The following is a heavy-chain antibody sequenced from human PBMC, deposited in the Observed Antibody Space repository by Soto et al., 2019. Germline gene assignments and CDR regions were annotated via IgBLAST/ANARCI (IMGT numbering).Heavy chain of an antibody. Sequence: GASVKVSCKASGYTFTNYALHWVRQAPGQRREWMGWINPGNGNTKSSQKFQGRVTITRDTSASTAYMELSSLRSEDTAVYYCARGGDIVVVAADYGMDVWGQGXTVTVSS. CDR3: ARGGDIVVVAADYGMDV. V-gene: IGHV1-3*01. J-gene: IGHJ6*02. CDR2: INPGNGNT. D-gene: IGHD2-15*01. CDR1: GYTFTNYA.